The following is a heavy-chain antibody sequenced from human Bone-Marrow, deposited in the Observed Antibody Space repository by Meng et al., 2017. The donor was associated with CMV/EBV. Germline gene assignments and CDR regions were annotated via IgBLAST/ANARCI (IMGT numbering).Heavy chain of an antibody. CDR3: ASTVVVPAATSYYYYYYGMDV. CDR2: IIPILGIA. CDR1: GGTFSSYT. Sequence: SVKVSCKASGGTFSSYTISWVRQAPGQGLEWMGRIIPILGIANYAQKFQGRVTITADKSTSTAYMELSTLRSEDTAVYYCASTVVVPAATSYYYYYYGMDVWGQGTTVTVSS. D-gene: IGHD2-2*01. V-gene: IGHV1-69*02. J-gene: IGHJ6*02.